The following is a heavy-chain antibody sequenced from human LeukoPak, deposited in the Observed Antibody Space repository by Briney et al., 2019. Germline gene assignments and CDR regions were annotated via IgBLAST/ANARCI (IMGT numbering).Heavy chain of an antibody. V-gene: IGHV1-2*02. Sequence: ASVKVSCKASGYTFTGYYMHWVRQAPGQGLEWMGWINPNSGGTNYAQKFQGRVTMTRDTSISTAYMELSRLRSDDTAVYYCARDPSPCTSCYPTWFDPWGQGTLVTVSS. CDR3: ARDPSPCTSCYPTWFDP. D-gene: IGHD2-2*01. CDR2: INPNSGGT. J-gene: IGHJ5*02. CDR1: GYTFTGYY.